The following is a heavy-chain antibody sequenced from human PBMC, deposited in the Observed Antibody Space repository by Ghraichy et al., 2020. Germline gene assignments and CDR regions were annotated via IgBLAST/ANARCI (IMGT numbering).Heavy chain of an antibody. V-gene: IGHV3-23*01. CDR2: ISGSGGST. Sequence: GSVKVSCAASGFTFSSYAMSWVRQAPGKGLEWVSAISGSGGSTYYADSVKGRFTISRDNSKNTLYLQMNSLRAEDTAVYYCARLIAVAYAFDIWGQGTMVTVSS. CDR1: GFTFSSYA. J-gene: IGHJ3*02. D-gene: IGHD6-19*01. CDR3: ARLIAVAYAFDI.